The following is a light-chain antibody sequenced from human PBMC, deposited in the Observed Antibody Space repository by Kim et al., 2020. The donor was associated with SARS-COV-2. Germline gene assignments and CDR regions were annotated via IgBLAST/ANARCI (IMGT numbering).Light chain of an antibody. J-gene: IGKJ2*01. CDR1: SSSS. CDR3: QQYGSSPYT. CDR2: GAS. Sequence: SSSSLAWYQQKPGQAPRLLIYGASSRATGIPDRFSGGGSGTDFTLTISRLEPDDFAVYYCQQYGSSPYTFGQGTKLEI. V-gene: IGKV3-20*01.